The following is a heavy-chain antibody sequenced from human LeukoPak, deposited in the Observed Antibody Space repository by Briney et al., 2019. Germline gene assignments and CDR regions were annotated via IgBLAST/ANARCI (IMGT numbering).Heavy chain of an antibody. J-gene: IGHJ4*02. Sequence: PGGSLRLSCAASGFTFSSYGMHWVRQAPGKGLEWVAFIRYDGSNKYYADSVKGRFTISRDNSKNTLYLQMNSLRAEDTAVYYCARALGATADYWGQGTLVTVSS. V-gene: IGHV3-30*02. CDR3: ARALGATADY. CDR2: IRYDGSNK. D-gene: IGHD1-26*01. CDR1: GFTFSSYG.